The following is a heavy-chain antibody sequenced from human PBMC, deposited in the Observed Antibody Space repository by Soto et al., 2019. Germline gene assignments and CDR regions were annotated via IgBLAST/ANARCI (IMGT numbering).Heavy chain of an antibody. CDR2: NNDSGST. Sequence: QVQLQQWGAGLLKPSETLSLTCAVSGASLSGYYRSWIRQPPGKGLEWIGENNDSGSTSYNPSLKSRVTKTVDKYKNQFSLKLSCMADADTDVYYCAKHIGFCSGDDCYRGCNCWGQGTLVTVSS. CDR1: GASLSGYY. V-gene: IGHV4-34*01. J-gene: IGHJ4*02. CDR3: AKHIGFCSGDDCYRGCNC. D-gene: IGHD2-15*01.